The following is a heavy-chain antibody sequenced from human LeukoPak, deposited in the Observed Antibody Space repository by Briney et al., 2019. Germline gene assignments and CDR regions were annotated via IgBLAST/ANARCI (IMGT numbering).Heavy chain of an antibody. CDR3: ARSPYNWNYFFDY. D-gene: IGHD1-7*01. CDR1: GYTFTSYD. V-gene: IGHV1-8*01. J-gene: IGHJ4*02. CDR2: MNPNSGNT. Sequence: ASAKVSCKASGYTFTSYDINWVRQATGQGLEWMGWMNPNSGNTGYAQKFQGRVTMTRNTSISTAYMELSSLRSEDTAVYYCARSPYNWNYFFDYWGQGTLVTVSS.